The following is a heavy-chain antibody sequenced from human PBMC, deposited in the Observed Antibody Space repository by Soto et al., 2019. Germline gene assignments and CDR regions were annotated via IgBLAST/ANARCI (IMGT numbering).Heavy chain of an antibody. CDR2: INTYNGNT. CDR3: AKDGVDRTATVTGGY. Sequence: QVHLVQSGPEVKKPGASVRVSCRASGYTFTNYGIGWVRQAPGQGLEWMGWINTYNGNTNYAQKFRGRLTMTTDTSATTAYMELRSLKSDDTAMDYCAKDGVDRTATVTGGYWGQGTLVTVSS. D-gene: IGHD5-18*01. CDR1: GYTFTNYG. J-gene: IGHJ4*02. V-gene: IGHV1-18*01.